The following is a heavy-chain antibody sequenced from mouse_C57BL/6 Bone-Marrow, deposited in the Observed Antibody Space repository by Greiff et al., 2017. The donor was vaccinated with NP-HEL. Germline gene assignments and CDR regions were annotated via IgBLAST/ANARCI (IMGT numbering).Heavy chain of an antibody. V-gene: IGHV1-42*01. J-gene: IGHJ4*01. Sequence: VQLKESGPELVKPGASVKISCKASGYSFTGYYMNWVKQSPEKSLEWIGEINPSTGGTTYNQKFKAKATLTVDKSSSTAYMQLKSLTSEDSAVYYCARLYYSNFYAMDYWGQGTSVTVSS. CDR1: GYSFTGYY. D-gene: IGHD2-5*01. CDR3: ARLYYSNFYAMDY. CDR2: INPSTGGT.